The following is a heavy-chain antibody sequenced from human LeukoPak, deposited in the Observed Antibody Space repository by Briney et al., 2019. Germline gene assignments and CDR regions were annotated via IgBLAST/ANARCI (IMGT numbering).Heavy chain of an antibody. D-gene: IGHD2/OR15-2a*01. CDR2: TTDSGGST. Sequence: GGSLRLSCAASGFTFSSYALSWVRQAPGKGLEWVSTTTDSGGSTHYADAVKGRFTMSRDSSKNTLYLQLNSLRAEDTAVYYCARDVSMNIGGSDCWGPGTLVTVSS. V-gene: IGHV3-23*01. CDR3: ARDVSMNIGGSDC. CDR1: GFTFSSYA. J-gene: IGHJ4*02.